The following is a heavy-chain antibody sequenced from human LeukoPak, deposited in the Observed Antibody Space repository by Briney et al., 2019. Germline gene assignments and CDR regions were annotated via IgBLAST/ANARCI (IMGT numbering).Heavy chain of an antibody. CDR2: ISSSGTTI. V-gene: IGHV3-11*01. CDR3: ARRRDSWSLQHFDY. D-gene: IGHD1-26*01. Sequence: GGSLRLSCAASGFTFSDYYMSWIRQAPGKGLEWVSYISSSGTTIYYADSVKGRFTIPRDNAKNSLYLQMNSLRAEDTAVYYCARRRDSWSLQHFDYWGQGTLVTVSS. J-gene: IGHJ4*02. CDR1: GFTFSDYY.